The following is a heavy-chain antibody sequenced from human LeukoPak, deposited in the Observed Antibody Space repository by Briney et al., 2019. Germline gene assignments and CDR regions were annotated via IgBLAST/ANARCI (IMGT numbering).Heavy chain of an antibody. CDR2: IYVSGTT. V-gene: IGHV4-4*07. Sequence: KPSETLSLTCTVSGGSISGYYWSWIRQPAGKGLEWIGRIYVSGTTYYNPSLKSRLTMSVDASRNQFSLNLRSVTAADTAVYYCARGGPDLAREYFQYWGQGTLVTVS. CDR1: GGSISGYY. D-gene: IGHD5-12*01. CDR3: ARGGPDLAREYFQY. J-gene: IGHJ1*01.